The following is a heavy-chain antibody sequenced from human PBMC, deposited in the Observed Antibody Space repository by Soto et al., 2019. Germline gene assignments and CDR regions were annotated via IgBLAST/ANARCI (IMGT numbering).Heavy chain of an antibody. CDR2: INHSGST. D-gene: IGHD3-10*01. J-gene: IGHJ5*02. CDR1: GGSFSGYY. CDR3: ARSLFMVRGVKNWFDP. Sequence: SETLSLTCAVYGGSFSGYYWSWIRQPPGKGLEWIGEINHSGSTNYNPSLKSRVTISVDTSKNQFSLKLSSVTAADTAVYYCARSLFMVRGVKNWFDPWGQGTLVTVSS. V-gene: IGHV4-34*01.